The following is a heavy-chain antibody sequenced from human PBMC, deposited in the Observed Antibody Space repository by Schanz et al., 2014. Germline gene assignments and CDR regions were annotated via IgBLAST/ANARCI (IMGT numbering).Heavy chain of an antibody. CDR2: IKGKTDGGTA. Sequence: EVQLVESGGGLVKPGGSLRLSCATSGLTFTSAWMSWVRQAPGKGLEWVGRIKGKTDGGTADYAAPMKGRFTISRDDSKNTLFLQMNSLRAEDTAVYYCARKVVATIGGYYDNWGQGTLVTVSS. V-gene: IGHV3-15*01. J-gene: IGHJ4*02. CDR3: ARKVVATIGGYYDN. D-gene: IGHD5-12*01. CDR1: GLTFTSAW.